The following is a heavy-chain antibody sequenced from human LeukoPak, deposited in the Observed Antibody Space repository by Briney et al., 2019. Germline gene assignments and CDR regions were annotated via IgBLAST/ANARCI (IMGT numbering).Heavy chain of an antibody. CDR2: INPSGGST. V-gene: IGHV1-46*03. Sequence: GASVKVSCKASGYTFTSYYMHWVRQAPGQGLEWMGIINPSGGSTSYEQKFQGRVTMTRDTSTSTVYMELSSLRSEDTAVYYCARVSEWGDFDYWGQGTLVTVSS. D-gene: IGHD1-26*01. CDR3: ARVSEWGDFDY. CDR1: GYTFTSYY. J-gene: IGHJ4*02.